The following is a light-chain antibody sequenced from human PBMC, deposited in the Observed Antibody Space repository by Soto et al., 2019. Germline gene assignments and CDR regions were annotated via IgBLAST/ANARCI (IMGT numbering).Light chain of an antibody. CDR3: QQHNTYWT. CDR1: QNVNNW. CDR2: DAS. Sequence: DIQMTQFPSALSASVGDRVTITCRASQNVNNWLAWYQHKPGKAPQLLIYDASVLESGVPSRFSGSGSGTESTLAINGLQSDDFATYYCQQHNTYWTFGPGTKVEVE. J-gene: IGKJ1*01. V-gene: IGKV1-5*01.